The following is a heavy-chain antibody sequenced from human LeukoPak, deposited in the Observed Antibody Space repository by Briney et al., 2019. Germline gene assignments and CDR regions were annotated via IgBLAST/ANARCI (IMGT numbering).Heavy chain of an antibody. CDR1: GLSFRSRA. CDR3: MSKPILGGADY. D-gene: IGHD1-26*01. CDR2: ITGGGGTT. J-gene: IGHJ4*02. Sequence: PGGSLRLSCTVSGLSFRSRAFHWVRQAPGKGLDWVSSITGGGGTTFYADSVKGRFSISRDDSKNTLYLQMRSLRVDDTGFYYCMSKPILGGADYWGQGSLVTVSS. V-gene: IGHV3-23*01.